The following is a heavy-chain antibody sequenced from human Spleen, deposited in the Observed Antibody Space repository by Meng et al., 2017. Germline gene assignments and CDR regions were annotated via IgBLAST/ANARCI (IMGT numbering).Heavy chain of an antibody. V-gene: IGHV1-69*13. Sequence: SVKVSCKASGGTFSSYAISWVRQAPGQGLEWMGGIIPIFGTANYAQKFQGRVTITADESTSTAYMELSSLRSEDTAVYYCARGEYDFWSGYYSPIYGMDVWGQATTVTVSS. D-gene: IGHD3-3*01. J-gene: IGHJ6*02. CDR1: GGTFSSYA. CDR2: IIPIFGTA. CDR3: ARGEYDFWSGYYSPIYGMDV.